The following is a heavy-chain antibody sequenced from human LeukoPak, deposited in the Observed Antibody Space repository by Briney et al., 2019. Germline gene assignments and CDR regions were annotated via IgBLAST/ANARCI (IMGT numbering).Heavy chain of an antibody. CDR1: GFTFSSSY. CDR2: IYSGGTT. Sequence: GGSLRLSCAASGFTFSSSYMSWVRQAPGKGLEWVSVIYSGGTTYHSDTVKGRFTISRDNSKNTLYLQMNSLRAEGTAVYYCAVVVAAIPPYGMDVWGQGTTVTVSS. CDR3: AVVVAAIPPYGMDV. V-gene: IGHV3-53*01. J-gene: IGHJ6*02. D-gene: IGHD2-21*02.